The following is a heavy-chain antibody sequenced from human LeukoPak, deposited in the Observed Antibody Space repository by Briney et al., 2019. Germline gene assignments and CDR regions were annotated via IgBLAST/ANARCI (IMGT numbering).Heavy chain of an antibody. CDR3: ASQTSVSAFDY. D-gene: IGHD4-17*01. CDR1: GFTFSSYA. CDR2: INQDGNEK. Sequence: GGSLRLSCAASGFTFSSYAMHWVRQAPGKGLEWVANINQDGNEKFFVDSVKSRFTISRDNAKNSLYLQMNSLRAEDTAVYYCASQTSVSAFDYWGQGTLVTVSS. V-gene: IGHV3-7*01. J-gene: IGHJ4*02.